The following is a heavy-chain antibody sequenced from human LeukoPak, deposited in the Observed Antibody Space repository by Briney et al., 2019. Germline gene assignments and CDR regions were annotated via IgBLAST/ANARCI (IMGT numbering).Heavy chain of an antibody. Sequence: SETLSLTCAVYGGSFSGYYWSWIRQPPGKGLEWIGSIYYSGSTYYNPSLKSRVTISVDTSKNQFSLKLSSVTAADTAVYYCARNYDFTVYYYYYMDVWGKGTTVTVSS. D-gene: IGHD3-3*01. V-gene: IGHV4-34*01. CDR1: GGSFSGYY. CDR3: ARNYDFTVYYYYYMDV. CDR2: IYYSGST. J-gene: IGHJ6*03.